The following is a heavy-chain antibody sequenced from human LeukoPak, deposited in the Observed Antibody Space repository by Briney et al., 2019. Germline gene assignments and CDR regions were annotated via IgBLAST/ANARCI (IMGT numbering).Heavy chain of an antibody. CDR1: GFTFRSYS. CDR3: ARDEGYYYDSSGYYQSPYGMDV. V-gene: IGHV3-21*01. CDR2: ISSSSSYI. J-gene: IGHJ6*02. D-gene: IGHD3-22*01. Sequence: PGGSLRLSCAASGFTFRSYSMNWVRQAPGKGLEWVSSISSSSSYIYYADSVKGRFTISRDNAKNSLYLQMNSLRAEDTAVYYCARDEGYYYDSSGYYQSPYGMDVWGQGTTVTVSS.